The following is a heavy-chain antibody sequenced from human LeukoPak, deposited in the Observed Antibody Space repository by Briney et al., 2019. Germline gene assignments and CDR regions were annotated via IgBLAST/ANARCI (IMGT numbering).Heavy chain of an antibody. V-gene: IGHV3-23*01. J-gene: IGHJ4*02. CDR3: AKDLRYSYGYGIDY. CDR1: GFTFSSYA. D-gene: IGHD5-18*01. Sequence: QPGGSLRLSCAASGFTFSSYAMSWVRQAPGKGLEWVSAISGSGGSTYYADSVKDRFTISRDNSKNTLYLQMNSLRAEDTAVYYCAKDLRYSYGYGIDYWGQGTLVTVSS. CDR2: ISGSGGST.